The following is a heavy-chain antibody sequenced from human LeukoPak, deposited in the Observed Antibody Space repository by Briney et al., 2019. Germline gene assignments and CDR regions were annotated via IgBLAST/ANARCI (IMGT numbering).Heavy chain of an antibody. D-gene: IGHD3-22*01. V-gene: IGHV4-59*01. Sequence: SETLSLTCTVSGGSISSYYWSWIRQPPGKGLEWIGYIYYSGSTNYNPSLKSRVTISVDTSKDQFSLKLSSVTAADTAVYYCARSTYYYDLSYYYGMDVWGQGTTVTVSS. CDR3: ARSTYYYDLSYYYGMDV. CDR2: IYYSGST. J-gene: IGHJ6*02. CDR1: GGSISSYY.